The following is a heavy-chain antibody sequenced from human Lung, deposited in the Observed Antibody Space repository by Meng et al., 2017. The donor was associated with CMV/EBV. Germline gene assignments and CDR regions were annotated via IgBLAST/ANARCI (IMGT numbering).Heavy chain of an antibody. Sequence: GPXLVXPTQTLTLTCTYSGFSLSTSGVGVRWIRQPPGTALEWLALIYWNDDKRYSSSLKSRLTINKDTSKNQVVLTMTNMDPVDTATYYCAHIRKWELTRGVDYWGQGTXVTVSS. CDR2: IYWNDDK. D-gene: IGHD1-26*01. J-gene: IGHJ4*02. CDR3: AHIRKWELTRGVDY. V-gene: IGHV2-5*01. CDR1: GFSLSTSGVG.